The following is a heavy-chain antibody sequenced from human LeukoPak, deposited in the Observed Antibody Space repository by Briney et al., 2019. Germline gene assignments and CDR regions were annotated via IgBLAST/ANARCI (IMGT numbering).Heavy chain of an antibody. CDR2: ISGSSGST. V-gene: IGHV3-23*01. J-gene: IGHJ4*02. Sequence: PVGTLRLSCAASGFTSSSYGMSWVRQAPGKGLEWVSAISGSSGSTYYADSVKGGFTISRDNSKNTLYLQMNSLRAEDTAVYYCAKDVHSSGWYYFDYWGQGTLVTVSS. D-gene: IGHD6-19*01. CDR1: GFTSSSYG. CDR3: AKDVHSSGWYYFDY.